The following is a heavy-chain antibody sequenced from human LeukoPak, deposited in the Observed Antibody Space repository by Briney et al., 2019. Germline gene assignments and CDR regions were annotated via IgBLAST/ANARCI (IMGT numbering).Heavy chain of an antibody. CDR1: GFTFSSYS. Sequence: PGGSLRLSCAASGFTFSSYSMNWVRQAPGKGLEWVSSISSSSSYIYYADSVKGRFTISRDNAKNSLYLQMNSLRAEDTAVYYCARGSVLLGSSDYWGQGTLVTVSS. V-gene: IGHV3-21*01. CDR3: ARGSVLLGSSDY. CDR2: ISSSSSYI. J-gene: IGHJ4*02. D-gene: IGHD2-15*01.